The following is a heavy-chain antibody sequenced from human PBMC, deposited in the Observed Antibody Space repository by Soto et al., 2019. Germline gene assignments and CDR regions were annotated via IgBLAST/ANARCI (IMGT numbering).Heavy chain of an antibody. CDR2: IIPIFGTA. CDR1: GGTFSSYA. Sequence: SVKVSCKASGGTFSSYAISWVRQAPGQGLEWMGGIIPIFGTANYAQKFQGRVTITADKSTSTAYMELSSLRSEDTAVYYCARGDSSGYYILYYYYGMDVWGQGTTVTV. CDR3: ARGDSSGYYILYYYYGMDV. V-gene: IGHV1-69*06. J-gene: IGHJ6*02. D-gene: IGHD3-22*01.